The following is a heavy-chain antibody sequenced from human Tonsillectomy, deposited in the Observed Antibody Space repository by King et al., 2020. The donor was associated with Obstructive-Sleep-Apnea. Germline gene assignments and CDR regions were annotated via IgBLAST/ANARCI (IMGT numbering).Heavy chain of an antibody. V-gene: IGHV3-9*01. CDR3: AKDKHGSYKSGGAFDI. J-gene: IGHJ3*02. CDR2: ISWNSGSI. Sequence: VQLVESGGGLVQPGRSLRLSCAASGFTFDDYAMHWVRQAPGKGLEWVSGISWNSGSIGYADSVKGRFTISRDNAKNSLYLQMNSLSAEDTALYYCAKDKHGSYKSGGAFDIWGQGTMVTVSS. D-gene: IGHD1-26*01. CDR1: GFTFDDYA.